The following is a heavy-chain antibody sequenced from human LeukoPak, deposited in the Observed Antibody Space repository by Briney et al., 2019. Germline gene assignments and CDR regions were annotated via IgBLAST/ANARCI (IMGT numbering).Heavy chain of an antibody. Sequence: SETLSLTCTVSDDSITIYYWTWIRQPPGKGLEWIGYIYYSGSTNYNPSLKSRVTISVDTSKNQFSLKLSSVTAADTAVYYCARAFDSSGYYLSRYYFDYWGQGTLVTVSS. D-gene: IGHD3-22*01. V-gene: IGHV4-59*01. CDR1: DDSITIYY. CDR3: ARAFDSSGYYLSRYYFDY. J-gene: IGHJ4*02. CDR2: IYYSGST.